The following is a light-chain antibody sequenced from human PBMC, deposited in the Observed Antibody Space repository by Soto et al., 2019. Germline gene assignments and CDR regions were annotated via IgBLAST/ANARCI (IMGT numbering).Light chain of an antibody. V-gene: IGKV2-30*01. CDR2: QVS. J-gene: IGKJ1*01. CDR3: MQGTHWPWT. Sequence: DVVMTQSPLSLPVTLGQPASISCRSSQSLVFSDGHTYLNWFQQRPGQSPRRLIYQVSNRDSGVPDRFSGSGSGPDFTLKISRVEAEDVGIYYCMQGTHWPWTFGQGTEVGIK. CDR1: QSLVFSDGHTY.